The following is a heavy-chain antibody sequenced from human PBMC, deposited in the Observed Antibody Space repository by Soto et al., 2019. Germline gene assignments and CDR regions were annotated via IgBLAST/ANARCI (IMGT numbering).Heavy chain of an antibody. CDR1: GFTFTSSA. D-gene: IGHD2-15*01. J-gene: IGHJ4*02. Sequence: SVKVSFKASGFTFTSSAMQWVRQARGQRLEWIGWIVVGSGNTNYAQKFQERVTITRDMSTSTAYMELSSLRSEDTAVYYCAAREPRLSGGLSWGQGTLVTVSS. CDR3: AAREPRLSGGLS. V-gene: IGHV1-58*02. CDR2: IVVGSGNT.